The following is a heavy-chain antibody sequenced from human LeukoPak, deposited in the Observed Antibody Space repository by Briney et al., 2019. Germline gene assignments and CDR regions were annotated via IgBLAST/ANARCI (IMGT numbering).Heavy chain of an antibody. D-gene: IGHD3-10*02. V-gene: IGHV3-30-3*01. Sequence: GGSLRLSCAASGFSFSRYAMHWVRQAPGKGPEWLAVISHDGGNKDHADSAKGRFTISRDNSNNILFLEMNSLRAEDTAMCHCARHPAAAYFCPGSYYRDWGQGTLVTVSS. J-gene: IGHJ4*01. CDR2: ISHDGGNK. CDR3: ARHPAAAYFCPGSYYRD. CDR1: GFSFSRYA.